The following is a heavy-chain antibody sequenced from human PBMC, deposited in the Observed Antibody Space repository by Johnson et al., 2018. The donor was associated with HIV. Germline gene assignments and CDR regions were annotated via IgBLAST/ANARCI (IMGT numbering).Heavy chain of an antibody. J-gene: IGHJ3*02. V-gene: IGHV3-66*01. CDR1: GFTVSSSS. CDR2: IYSRGGS. CDR3: ATYNFWSSYAFDI. Sequence: EQLVESGGGLVQPGGSLRLSCAEYGFTVSSSSMSWVRQAPGKGLEWVSVIYSRGGSYYVDSVRGRFTISRDNSKRKLYLQMDRLPAEDTAVYYCATYNFWSSYAFDIWGQGTTVTVSS. D-gene: IGHD3-3*01.